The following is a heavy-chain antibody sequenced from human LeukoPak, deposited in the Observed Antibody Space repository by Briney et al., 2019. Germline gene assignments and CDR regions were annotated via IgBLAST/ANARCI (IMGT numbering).Heavy chain of an antibody. CDR2: ISYTGIT. D-gene: IGHD3-22*01. Sequence: SETLSLTCTVSGGSISSSTYYWGWIRQPPGKGLAWIGSISYTGITYYNPSLKSRVTISVDTSKNQFSLKLSSVTAADTAVYYCARLKYYYDSSGYRAEYFQHWGQGTLVTVSS. J-gene: IGHJ1*01. V-gene: IGHV4-39*07. CDR1: GGSISSSTYY. CDR3: ARLKYYYDSSGYRAEYFQH.